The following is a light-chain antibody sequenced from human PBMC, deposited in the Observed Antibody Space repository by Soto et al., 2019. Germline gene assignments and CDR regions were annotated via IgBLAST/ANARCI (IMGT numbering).Light chain of an antibody. CDR3: SSYSSSDTVRYV. Sequence: QSVLTQPASVSGSPGQSITISCTGTSSDVGGYNYISWYQQHPGKGPKLMIYDVNNRPSGVSNRFSGSKSGNTASLTISGLQAEDEADYYCSSYSSSDTVRYVFGTGTKLTVL. CDR1: SSDVGGYNY. CDR2: DVN. V-gene: IGLV2-14*03. J-gene: IGLJ1*01.